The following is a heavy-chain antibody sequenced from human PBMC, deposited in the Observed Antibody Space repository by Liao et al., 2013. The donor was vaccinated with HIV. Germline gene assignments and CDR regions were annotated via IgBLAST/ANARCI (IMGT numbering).Heavy chain of an antibody. J-gene: IGHJ4*02. CDR2: ITYSGST. CDR3: ARAPYYSGSGSYSNSIPFDY. Sequence: QVQLQESGPGLVKPSETLSLTCTVSGGSISTYYWSWIRQPPGKGLEWIGYITYSGSTNYSPSLRSRVTISVDTSKNQFSLSLSSVTAADTAVYYCARAPYYSGSGSYSNSIPFDYWGQGTLVTVSS. CDR1: GGSISTYY. D-gene: IGHD3-10*01. V-gene: IGHV4-59*01.